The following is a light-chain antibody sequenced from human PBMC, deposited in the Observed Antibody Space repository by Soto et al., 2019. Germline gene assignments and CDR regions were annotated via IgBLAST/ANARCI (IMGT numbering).Light chain of an antibody. CDR2: DAS. CDR1: QSVSSY. CDR3: QQRSNWPPSLT. Sequence: EIVLKQSPATLSLSPGERATLSCRASQSVSSYLAWYQQKPGQAPRLLIYDASNRATGIPVRFSGSGSGTDFTLTISSLEPEDFAVYYCQQRSNWPPSLTCGGGTKVEIK. J-gene: IGKJ4*01. V-gene: IGKV3-11*01.